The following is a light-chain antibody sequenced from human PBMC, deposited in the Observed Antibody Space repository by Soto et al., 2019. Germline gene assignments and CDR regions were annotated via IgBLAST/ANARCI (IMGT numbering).Light chain of an antibody. CDR3: CLYTARYAV. J-gene: IGLJ3*02. V-gene: IGLV2-11*01. Sequence: QSALTQPRSVSGSPGQSVAISCTATSSDVGGFDFVSWYQQHPGKAPKLVIYDVSKRPSGVPDRFSGSRSGDTASLTISGLQAEDEADYYCCLYTARYAVFGGGTKLTVL. CDR1: SSDVGGFDF. CDR2: DVS.